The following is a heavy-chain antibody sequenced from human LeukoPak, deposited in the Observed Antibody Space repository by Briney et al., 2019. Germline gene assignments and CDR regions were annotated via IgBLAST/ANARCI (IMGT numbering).Heavy chain of an antibody. V-gene: IGHV3-48*01. CDR1: GFTFSSYN. Sequence: PGGSLRLSCAASGFTFSSYNMNWVRQAPGKGLEWVSYINSSSSTIYYADSVKGRFTISRDNAKNSLYLQMDSLRAEDTAVYYCASSLGVVTAIGYYFNYWGQGTLVTVSS. CDR2: INSSSSTI. CDR3: ASSLGVVTAIGYYFNY. D-gene: IGHD2-21*02. J-gene: IGHJ4*02.